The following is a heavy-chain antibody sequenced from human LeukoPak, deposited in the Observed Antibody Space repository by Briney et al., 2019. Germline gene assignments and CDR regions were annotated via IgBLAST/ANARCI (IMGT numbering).Heavy chain of an antibody. V-gene: IGHV3-43D*03. CDR3: AKDGAAAGTGYYYGMDV. CDR1: GFTFDDYA. CDR2: ISWDGGST. Sequence: PGGSLRLSCAASGFTFDDYAMHWVRQAPGKGLEWVSLISWDGGSTYYADSVKGRFTISRDNSKNSLYLQMNSLRAEDTALYYCAKDGAAAGTGYYYGMDVWGQGTTVTVSS. J-gene: IGHJ6*02. D-gene: IGHD6-13*01.